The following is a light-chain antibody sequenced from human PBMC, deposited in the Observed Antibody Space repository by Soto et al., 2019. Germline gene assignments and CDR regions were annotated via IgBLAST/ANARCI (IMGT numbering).Light chain of an antibody. CDR2: DAS. V-gene: IGKV3-11*01. Sequence: EIVMTQSPATLSVSPGERATLSCRASQSVNSYLAWYQQKPGQAPRLLIYDASDRATGIPARFSGSGSGTDFTLTISGLEPEDFAVYYCQQRSSWPLTFGGGSKVEIK. J-gene: IGKJ4*01. CDR3: QQRSSWPLT. CDR1: QSVNSY.